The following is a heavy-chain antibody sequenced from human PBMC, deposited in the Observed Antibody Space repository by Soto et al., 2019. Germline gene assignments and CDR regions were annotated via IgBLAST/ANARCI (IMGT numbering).Heavy chain of an antibody. V-gene: IGHV1-2*04. CDR2: INPNSGGT. J-gene: IGHJ6*02. Sequence: GASVKVSCKASGYTFTGYYMHWVRQAPGQGLEWMGWINPNSGGTNYAQKFQGWVTMTRDTSISTAYMELSRLRSDDTAVYYCAGDMSSGSYYPSENYGMDVWGHGTTVTVSS. CDR3: AGDMSSGSYYPSENYGMDV. D-gene: IGHD1-26*01. CDR1: GYTFTGYY.